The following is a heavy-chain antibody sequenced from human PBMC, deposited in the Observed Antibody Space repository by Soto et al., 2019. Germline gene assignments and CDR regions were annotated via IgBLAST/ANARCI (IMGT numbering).Heavy chain of an antibody. V-gene: IGHV3-33*01. CDR3: ARDPLSYYDSSGYYTPADY. Sequence: LRLSCAASGFTFSSYGMHWVRQAPGKGLEWVAVIWYDGSNKYYADSVKGRFTISRDNSKNTLYLQMNSLRAEDTAVYYCARDPLSYYDSSGYYTPADYWGQGTLVTVSS. D-gene: IGHD3-22*01. CDR2: IWYDGSNK. J-gene: IGHJ4*02. CDR1: GFTFSSYG.